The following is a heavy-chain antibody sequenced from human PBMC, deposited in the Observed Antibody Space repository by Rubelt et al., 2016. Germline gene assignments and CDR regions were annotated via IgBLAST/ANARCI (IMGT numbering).Heavy chain of an antibody. CDR2: NKAGKGKP. CDR3: AREHRGSGRTFDY. CDR1: GYTFTSYA. D-gene: IGHD3-10*01. V-gene: IGHV1-3*01. Sequence: QVQLVQSGAEVKKPGASVKVSCKASGYTFTSYALHWVRQAPGQTLEWMGWNKAGKGKPKNSKEFQDRITITRDTYASTPDMELSSLSSEDTAVYYCAREHRGSGRTFDYWGQGTLVTVSS. J-gene: IGHJ4*02.